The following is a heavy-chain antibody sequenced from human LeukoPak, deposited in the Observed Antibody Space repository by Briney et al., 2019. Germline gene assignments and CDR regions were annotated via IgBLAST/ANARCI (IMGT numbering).Heavy chain of an antibody. CDR2: INPSGGST. V-gene: IGHV1-46*01. Sequence: ASVKVSCKASGYTFTSYYMHWVRQAPGQGXXWMGIINPSGGSTSYAQKFQGRVTMTRDTSTSTVYMELSSLRSEDTAVYYCASLAGDPNGGYFDYWGQGTLVTVSS. CDR3: ASLAGDPNGGYFDY. J-gene: IGHJ4*02. D-gene: IGHD3-16*01. CDR1: GYTFTSYY.